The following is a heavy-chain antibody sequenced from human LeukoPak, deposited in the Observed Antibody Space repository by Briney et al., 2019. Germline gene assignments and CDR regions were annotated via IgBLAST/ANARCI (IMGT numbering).Heavy chain of an antibody. V-gene: IGHV4-59*08. J-gene: IGHJ4*02. CDR3: ARLDRSGWRSYYFDY. D-gene: IGHD6-19*01. CDR1: GGSISSYY. CDR2: IYYSGST. Sequence: ETLSLTCTVSGGSISSYYWSWIRQPPGKGLEWIGYIYYSGSTNYNPSLKSRVTISVDTSKNQFSLKLSSVTAADTAVYYCARLDRSGWRSYYFDYWGQGTLVTVSS.